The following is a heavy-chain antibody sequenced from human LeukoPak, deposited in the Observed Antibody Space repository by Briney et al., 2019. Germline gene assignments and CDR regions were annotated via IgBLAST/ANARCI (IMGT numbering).Heavy chain of an antibody. D-gene: IGHD6-19*01. CDR1: GLTFSTYW. CDR3: GRPEKDNSSGLDGFDI. V-gene: IGHV3-74*01. J-gene: IGHJ3*02. CDR2: INSDGSRT. Sequence: GGSLRLSCAASGLTFSTYWLNCVRQAPGKGLVWVSRINSDGSRTTYADSVKGRFTISRDNAKNTLYLQMNSLRTEDTAVYYSGRPEKDNSSGLDGFDIWGQGTMVTVSS.